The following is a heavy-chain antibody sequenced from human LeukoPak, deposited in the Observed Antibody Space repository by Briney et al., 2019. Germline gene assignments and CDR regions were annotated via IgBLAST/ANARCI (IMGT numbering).Heavy chain of an antibody. J-gene: IGHJ4*02. Sequence: PGGSLRLSCAASGFTFSSYILNWVRQAPGKGLEWVSCITSNIYTYYADSVRGRFTISRDNSQNSVYLVMNSLRAEDTAVYYCARERDTSMVALDSWGQGTLATVSS. CDR2: ITSNIYT. D-gene: IGHD5-18*01. CDR3: ARERDTSMVALDS. CDR1: GFTFSSYI. V-gene: IGHV3-21*06.